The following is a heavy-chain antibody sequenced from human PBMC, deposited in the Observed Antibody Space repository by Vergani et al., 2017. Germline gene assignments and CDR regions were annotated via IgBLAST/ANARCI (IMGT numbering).Heavy chain of an antibody. J-gene: IGHJ4*02. Sequence: QVQLQESGPGLVKPSETLSLTCTVSGGSISSYYWSWIRQPSGKGLEWIGYIYYSGSTNYNPSLKSRVTISVDTSKNQFSLKLSSVTAADTAVYYCARGEWLVPDYWGQGTLVTVSS. D-gene: IGHD6-19*01. CDR3: ARGEWLVPDY. CDR2: IYYSGST. CDR1: GGSISSYY. V-gene: IGHV4-59*01.